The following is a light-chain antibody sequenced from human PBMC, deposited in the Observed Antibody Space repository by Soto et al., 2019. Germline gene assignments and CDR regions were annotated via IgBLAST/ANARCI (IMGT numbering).Light chain of an antibody. V-gene: IGKV4-1*01. CDR2: WAS. CDR1: QSVLYSSNNNNY. J-gene: IGKJ4*01. CDR3: QQYYSTRLT. Sequence: DIVMTQSPDSLAVSVGERATINFKSSQSVLYSSNNNNYLAWYQQKPGQPPKLLIYWASTRESGVPSPFSGSGSGRDFTLTISSRQAEDVAVYYCQQYYSTRLTFGGGTKVEIK.